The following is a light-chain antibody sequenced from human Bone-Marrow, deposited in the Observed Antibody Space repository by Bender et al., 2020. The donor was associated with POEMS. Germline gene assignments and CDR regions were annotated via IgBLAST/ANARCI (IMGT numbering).Light chain of an antibody. V-gene: IGLV2-23*02. CDR1: SSDVASYKF. CDR2: EVT. Sequence: QSALTQPASVSGSPGQSITISCTGTSSDVASYKFVSWYQQHPGKVPKLMIYEVTKRPSGVPDRFSGSKSDTSASLAISDIQSEDEGDYYCSSWDDSLSGWVFGGGTKLTVL. CDR3: SSWDDSLSGWV. J-gene: IGLJ3*02.